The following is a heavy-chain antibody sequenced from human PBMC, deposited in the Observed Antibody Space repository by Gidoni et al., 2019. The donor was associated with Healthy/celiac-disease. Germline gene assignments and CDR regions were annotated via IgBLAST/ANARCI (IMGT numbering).Heavy chain of an antibody. D-gene: IGHD2-2*01. CDR3: ASSYCSSTSCEGGDY. CDR1: GFTFSSYE. CDR2: IRSSGSTI. Sequence: EVQLVESGGGLVQPGGSLRLSCAASGFTFSSYEMNWVRQAPGKGLEWVAYIRSSGSTIYYADAVKGRFTISRDNAKNSLYLQMNSLRAEDTAVYYCASSYCSSTSCEGGDYWGQGTLVTVSS. V-gene: IGHV3-48*03. J-gene: IGHJ4*02.